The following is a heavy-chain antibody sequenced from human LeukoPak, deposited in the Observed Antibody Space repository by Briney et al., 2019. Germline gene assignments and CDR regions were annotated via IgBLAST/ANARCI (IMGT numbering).Heavy chain of an antibody. Sequence: GASVKVSCKASGYTLTGYYMHWVRQAPGQGLEWMGWINPNSGGTNYAQKFQGRVTMTRDTSISTAYMELSRLRSDDTAVYYCARGNIAAAGITDYWGQGTLVTVSS. CDR3: ARGNIAAAGITDY. V-gene: IGHV1-2*02. J-gene: IGHJ4*02. CDR2: INPNSGGT. CDR1: GYTLTGYY. D-gene: IGHD6-13*01.